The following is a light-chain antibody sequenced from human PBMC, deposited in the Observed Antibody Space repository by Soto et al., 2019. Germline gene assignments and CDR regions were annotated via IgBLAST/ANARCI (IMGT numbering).Light chain of an antibody. CDR3: KQYGSSPYT. CDR1: QSVGNNH. V-gene: IGKV3-20*01. J-gene: IGKJ2*01. Sequence: EMVLTQSPGTLSLSPGERGTLSCRASQSVGNNHLAWYQQKLGQAPRLLIYGASSRPTGIPDRFSGSGSGTTFTLSISRLEPEDFAMYFCKQYGSSPYTFGQGTKLEIK. CDR2: GAS.